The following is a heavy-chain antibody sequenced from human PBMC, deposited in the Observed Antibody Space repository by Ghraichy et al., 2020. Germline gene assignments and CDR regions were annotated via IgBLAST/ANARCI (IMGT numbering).Heavy chain of an antibody. CDR2: ISSSGSTI. CDR3: ASKGEVELHYPGDYYYGMDV. CDR1: GFTFSSYE. D-gene: IGHD1-7*01. V-gene: IGHV3-48*03. J-gene: IGHJ6*02. Sequence: GESLNISCAASGFTFSSYEMNWVRQAPGKGLEWVSYISSSGSTIYYADSVKGRFTISRDNAKNSLYLQMNSLRAEDTAVYYCASKGEVELHYPGDYYYGMDVWGQGTTVTGSS.